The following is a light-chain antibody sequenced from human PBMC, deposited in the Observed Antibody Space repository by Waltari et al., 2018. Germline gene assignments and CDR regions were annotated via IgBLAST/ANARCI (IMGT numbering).Light chain of an antibody. V-gene: IGLV1-47*01. Sequence: QSVLPQPPSVSGTPGQGATIPCSGSSSNIGTHYVDWYQQLPRTAPNLLIFRNDQRPSGVPDRFSASKSGTSASLAISGLRSEDEADYYCAAWDDGLSGPVFGGGTKLTVL. CDR1: SSNIGTHY. CDR2: RND. J-gene: IGLJ3*02. CDR3: AAWDDGLSGPV.